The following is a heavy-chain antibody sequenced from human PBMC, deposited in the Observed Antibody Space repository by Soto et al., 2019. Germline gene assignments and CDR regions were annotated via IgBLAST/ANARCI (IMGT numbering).Heavy chain of an antibody. D-gene: IGHD1-26*01. Sequence: GGSVRLSCAASGFSFNTYEMNWVRQAPGKGLEWVSYISTSGSTIYYADSVKGRFTISRDNGKNSLYLQMNSLRAEDTAVYYCAYGGSCDYWGQGAQVTVSS. J-gene: IGHJ4*02. CDR2: ISTSGSTI. V-gene: IGHV3-48*03. CDR3: AYGGSCDY. CDR1: GFSFNTYE.